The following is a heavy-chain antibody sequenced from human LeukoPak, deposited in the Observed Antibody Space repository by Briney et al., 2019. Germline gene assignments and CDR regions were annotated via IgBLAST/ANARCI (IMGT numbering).Heavy chain of an antibody. J-gene: IGHJ5*02. V-gene: IGHV4-34*01. CDR3: ARPGYYYDSSGQAWFDP. CDR2: INHAGST. CDR1: GGSFSGDF. Sequence: SETLSLTCAVYGGSFSGDFWSWIRQSPGRGLEWIGEINHAGSTTYNPSLESRVTMSVDRSKNQFSLKLSSVTAADTAVYYCARPGYYYDSSGQAWFDPWGQGTLVTVSS. D-gene: IGHD3-22*01.